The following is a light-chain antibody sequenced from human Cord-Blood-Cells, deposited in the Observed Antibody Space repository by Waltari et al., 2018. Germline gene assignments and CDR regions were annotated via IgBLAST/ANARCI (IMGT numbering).Light chain of an antibody. Sequence: DIQMTQSPSSLSASVGDRVTITCRASQSISSYLNWYQHKPGKAPKHMIYAASCLPGGVPCRFSGCGSGTDFTRTISIVQPEELAPYYRQQSYSSHYTFGEWIQLEIK. J-gene: IGKJ2*01. CDR1: QSISSY. V-gene: IGKV1-39*01. CDR2: AAS. CDR3: QQSYSSHYT.